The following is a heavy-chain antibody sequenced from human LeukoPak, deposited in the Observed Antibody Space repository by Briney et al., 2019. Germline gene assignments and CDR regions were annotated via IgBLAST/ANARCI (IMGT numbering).Heavy chain of an antibody. Sequence: ASVKVSCKASGYTFSDYYMHWVRQAPGQGLEWVGWINPNSGGTNYAQKFQGRVTMTRDMSISTAYMEVSRPTSDDTAVYYCARATIADSSTYYIDYWGLGTLVTVSS. J-gene: IGHJ4*02. CDR1: GYTFSDYY. CDR3: ARATIADSSTYYIDY. V-gene: IGHV1-2*02. D-gene: IGHD3-22*01. CDR2: INPNSGGT.